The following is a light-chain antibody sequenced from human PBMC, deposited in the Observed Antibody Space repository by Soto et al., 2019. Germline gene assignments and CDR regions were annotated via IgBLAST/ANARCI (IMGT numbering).Light chain of an antibody. V-gene: IGKV3-20*01. CDR3: QRSGSSPLT. CDR1: QSVSNNY. CDR2: GAS. Sequence: EIVVTQSPGTLSLSPGERATRSCRASQSVSNNYLAWYQQKPGQAPRLLIHGASSRATGIPDRFSGSGSATDFTVTISKLESEEFAVYFCQRSGSSPLTFGGGTKVQIK. J-gene: IGKJ4*01.